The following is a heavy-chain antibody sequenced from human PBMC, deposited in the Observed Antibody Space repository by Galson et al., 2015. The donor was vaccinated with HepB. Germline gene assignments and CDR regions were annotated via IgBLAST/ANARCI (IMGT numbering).Heavy chain of an antibody. CDR1: GFTFSSYG. CDR2: IWYDGSNK. J-gene: IGHJ4*02. V-gene: IGHV3-33*01. Sequence: SLRLSCAASGFTFSSYGMHWVRQAPGKGLEWVAGIWYDGSNKYYADSVKGRFTISRDNSKNTLYLQMNSLRAEDTAVYYCARDLTRYKAAAGPVLDYWGTGTLVTVS. D-gene: IGHD6-13*01. CDR3: ARDLTRYKAAAGPVLDY.